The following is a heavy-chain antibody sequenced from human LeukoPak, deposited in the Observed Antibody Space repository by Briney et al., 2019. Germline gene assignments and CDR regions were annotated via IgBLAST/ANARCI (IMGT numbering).Heavy chain of an antibody. CDR3: ARGYPMYCSGWFFDY. J-gene: IGHJ4*02. D-gene: IGHD6-19*01. V-gene: IGHV4-4*07. Sequence: SETLSLTCTVSGGSISSYYWSWIRQPAGKGLEWTGRIYTSGSTNYNPSLKSRVTISVDKPKNQFSLKLSSVTAADTAVYYCARGYPMYCSGWFFDYWGQGTLVTVSS. CDR2: IYTSGST. CDR1: GGSISSYY.